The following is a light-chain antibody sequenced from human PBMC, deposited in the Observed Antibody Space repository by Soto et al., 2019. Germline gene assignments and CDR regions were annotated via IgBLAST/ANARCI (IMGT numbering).Light chain of an antibody. CDR2: AAS. CDR3: QQLNSYPIP. CDR1: QGINTF. Sequence: IQLTQYPSSLSSSVGDRVTITCQASQGINTFLAWYQQKPGKAPKLLIYAASTLQSGVPSRFSGSGSGTDFTLTISSLQSEDFATYFCQQLNSYPIPVGQGTRLEI. J-gene: IGKJ5*01. V-gene: IGKV1-9*01.